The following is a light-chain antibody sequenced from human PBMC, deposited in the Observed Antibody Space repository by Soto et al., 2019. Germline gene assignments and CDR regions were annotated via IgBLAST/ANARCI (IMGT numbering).Light chain of an antibody. CDR3: QTWRTDIRV. J-gene: IGLJ3*02. CDR1: SGHNSYA. Sequence: QAVVTQPPSASASLGASVKLTCTLSSGHNSYAIAWHQQQPEKGPRYLMKLNSDGSHSKGDGIPDRFSGSSSGAERYLTISSLQSEDEADYYCQTWRTDIRVFGGGTKLTVL. V-gene: IGLV4-69*01. CDR2: LNSDGSH.